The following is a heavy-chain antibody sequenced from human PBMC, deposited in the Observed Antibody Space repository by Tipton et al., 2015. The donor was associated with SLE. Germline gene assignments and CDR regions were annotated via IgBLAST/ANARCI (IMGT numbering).Heavy chain of an antibody. D-gene: IGHD1-7*01. CDR3: ARHLGEVVELLAFDI. Sequence: TLSLTCNVSVYSISSSHWWGWIRQPPGKGLEWIGHIYYGGTIYYNPSLKSRVTMSIDTSKNQFSLKLSSVTAADTAVYYCARHLGEVVELLAFDIWGQGTMVTVSS. V-gene: IGHV4-28*02. CDR2: IYYGGTI. J-gene: IGHJ3*02. CDR1: VYSISSSHW.